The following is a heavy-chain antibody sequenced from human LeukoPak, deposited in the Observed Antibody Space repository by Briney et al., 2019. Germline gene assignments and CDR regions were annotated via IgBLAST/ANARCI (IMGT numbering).Heavy chain of an antibody. J-gene: IGHJ4*02. Sequence: GGSLRLSCAASGFTFSSYPMSWVLQAPGKGLQWVSAISNGGGSAYYADSVKGRITISRDNSKSTLYLQMNSLRAEDTAIYYCAACPRMPPRFDHWGQGTLVTVSS. CDR2: ISNGGGSA. D-gene: IGHD2-2*01. V-gene: IGHV3-23*01. CDR1: GFTFSSYP. CDR3: AACPRMPPRFDH.